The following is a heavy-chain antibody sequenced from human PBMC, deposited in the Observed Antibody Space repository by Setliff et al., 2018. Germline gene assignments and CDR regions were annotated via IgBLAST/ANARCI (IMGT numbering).Heavy chain of an antibody. Sequence: SETLSLTCSVSGASISSYYWSWIRQPPGKGLEYIGHISHGVSTSYSPSLKSRLSISADTSKNQFSLKVTSVTAADTAVYYCARTHCTTTSCFYFHYWGQGTVVTVSS. CDR3: ARTHCTTTSCFYFHY. D-gene: IGHD2-2*01. CDR2: ISHGVST. CDR1: GASISSYY. J-gene: IGHJ4*02. V-gene: IGHV4-30-4*01.